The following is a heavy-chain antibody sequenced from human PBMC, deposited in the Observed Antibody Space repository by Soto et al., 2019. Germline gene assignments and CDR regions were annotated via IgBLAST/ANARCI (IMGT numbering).Heavy chain of an antibody. CDR2: ISGSGGST. CDR3: AKVRSSSGWLGCFDY. J-gene: IGHJ4*02. D-gene: IGHD6-19*01. CDR1: GFTFSSYA. Sequence: GGSLRLSCAASGFTFSSYAMSWVRQAPGKGLEWVSAISGSGGSTYYADSVKGRFTISRDNSKNTLYLQMNSLRAEDTAVYYCAKVRSSSGWLGCFDYWGQGTLVTVSS. V-gene: IGHV3-23*01.